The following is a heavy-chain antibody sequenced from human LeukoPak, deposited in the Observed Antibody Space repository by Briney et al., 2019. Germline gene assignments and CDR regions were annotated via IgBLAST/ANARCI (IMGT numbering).Heavy chain of an antibody. V-gene: IGHV1-69*01. Sequence: SVKVSCKASGGTFSSYAISWVRQAPGQGLEWMGGIIPIFGTANYAQKFQGRVTITADESTSTAYMELSSLRSEDTAVYYCASRYCSSTSCYPGYYYYYMDVWGKGTTVTVSS. CDR2: IIPIFGTA. J-gene: IGHJ6*03. D-gene: IGHD2-2*01. CDR1: GGTFSSYA. CDR3: ASRYCSSTSCYPGYYYYYMDV.